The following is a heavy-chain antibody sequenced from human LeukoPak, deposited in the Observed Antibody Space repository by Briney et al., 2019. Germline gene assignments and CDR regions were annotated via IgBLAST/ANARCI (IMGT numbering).Heavy chain of an antibody. CDR2: IYTSGST. CDR1: GGSISSYY. CDR3: ARDYDSSGYSGMDV. V-gene: IGHV4-4*07. D-gene: IGHD3-22*01. Sequence: PSETLSLTCTVSGGSISSYYWSWIRQPAGKGLEWIGRIYTSGSTNYNPSLKSRVTMSVDTSKNQFSLKLSSVTAADTAVYYCARDYDSSGYSGMDVWGQGTTVTVSS. J-gene: IGHJ6*02.